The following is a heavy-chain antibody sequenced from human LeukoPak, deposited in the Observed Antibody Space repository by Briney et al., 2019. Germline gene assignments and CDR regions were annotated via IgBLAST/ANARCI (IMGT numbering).Heavy chain of an antibody. CDR2: FDPEDGET. Sequence: ASVKVSCKVSGYTLTELSMHWVRQAPGKGLEWMGGFDPEDGETIYAQKFQGRVTMTEDTSTDTAYMELSSLRSEDTAVYYCARGEVGVPAAIRVGAFDIWGQGTMVTVSS. CDR1: GYTLTELS. D-gene: IGHD2-2*01. CDR3: ARGEVGVPAAIRVGAFDI. J-gene: IGHJ3*02. V-gene: IGHV1-24*01.